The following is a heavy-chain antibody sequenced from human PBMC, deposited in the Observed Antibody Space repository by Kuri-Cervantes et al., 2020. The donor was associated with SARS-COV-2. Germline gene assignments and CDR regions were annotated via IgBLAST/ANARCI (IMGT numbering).Heavy chain of an antibody. Sequence: SETLSLTCTVSGGSVSSGSYYWGWIRQPPGKGLEWIGSIYYSGSTYYNPSLKSRVTISVDTSKNQFSLKLSSVTAADTAVYYCARLPLLGGATYYYYYMDVWGKGTTVTVSS. J-gene: IGHJ6*03. D-gene: IGHD3-10*01. CDR3: ARLPLLGGATYYYYYMDV. CDR2: IYYSGST. CDR1: GGSVSSGSYY. V-gene: IGHV4-39*01.